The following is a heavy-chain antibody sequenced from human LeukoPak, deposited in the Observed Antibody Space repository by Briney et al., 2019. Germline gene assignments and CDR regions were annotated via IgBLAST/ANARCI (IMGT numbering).Heavy chain of an antibody. J-gene: IGHJ1*01. CDR2: IRSSGDST. V-gene: IGHV3-23*01. CDR3: AKGGAVTGTMYFQY. CDR1: GFTFPTYT. D-gene: IGHD6-19*01. Sequence: GGSLRLSCAASGFTFPTYTMSWVRQAPGKGLEWVSAIRSSGDSTYYADSAKGRFTISRDNSKNTLYLQMSSLRAEDTALYYCAKGGAVTGTMYFQYWGQGTLVTVSS.